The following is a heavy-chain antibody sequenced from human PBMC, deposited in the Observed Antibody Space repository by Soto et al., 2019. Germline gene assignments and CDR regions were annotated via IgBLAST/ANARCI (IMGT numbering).Heavy chain of an antibody. CDR1: GFTFSSYS. J-gene: IGHJ4*02. CDR3: ARDPTAAAGSDHVDY. CDR2: ISSSSSYI. Sequence: GGSLRLSCAASGFTFSSYSMNWVRQAPGKGLEWVSSISSSSSYIYYADSVKGRFTISRDNAKNSLYLQMNSLRAEDTAVYYCARDPTAAAGSDHVDYWGQGTMVTVSA. V-gene: IGHV3-21*01. D-gene: IGHD6-13*01.